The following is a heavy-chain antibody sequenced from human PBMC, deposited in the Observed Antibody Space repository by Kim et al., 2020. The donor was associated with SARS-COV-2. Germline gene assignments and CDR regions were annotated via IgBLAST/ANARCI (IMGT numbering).Heavy chain of an antibody. CDR3: ARARSGSYLSYFDY. J-gene: IGHJ4*02. D-gene: IGHD1-26*01. Sequence: ADSVKGRFIISRDNSKNTLYLQMNSLRAEDTAVYYCARARSGSYLSYFDYWGQGTLVTVSS. V-gene: IGHV3-30*01.